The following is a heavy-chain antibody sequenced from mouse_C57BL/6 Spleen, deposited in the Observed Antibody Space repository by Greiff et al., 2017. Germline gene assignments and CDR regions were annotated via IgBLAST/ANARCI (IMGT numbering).Heavy chain of an antibody. J-gene: IGHJ3*01. CDR2: ISYDGSN. CDR3: ARDSSGLLFAY. CDR1: GYSITSGYY. V-gene: IGHV3-6*01. Sequence: ESGPGLVKPSQSLSLTCSVTGYSITSGYYWNWIRQFPGNKLEWMGYISYDGSNNYNPSLKNRISITLDTSKNQFFLKLNSVTTEDTATYYCARDSSGLLFAYWGQGTLVTVSA. D-gene: IGHD3-2*02.